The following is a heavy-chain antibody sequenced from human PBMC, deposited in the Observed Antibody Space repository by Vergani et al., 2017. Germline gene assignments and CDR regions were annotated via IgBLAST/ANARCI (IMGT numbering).Heavy chain of an antibody. D-gene: IGHD6-13*01. Sequence: QVQLQESGPGLVKPSETLSLTCTVSGGSISSYYWSWIRQPAGKGLEWIGRIYTSGSTNYNPSLKSRVTMYVDTSKKQFSLKLSSVTAADTAVYYCARTGYSSSWYGYYYYYGMDVWGQGTTVTVSS. CDR2: IYTSGST. CDR3: ARTGYSSSWYGYYYYYGMDV. J-gene: IGHJ6*02. CDR1: GGSISSYY. V-gene: IGHV4-4*07.